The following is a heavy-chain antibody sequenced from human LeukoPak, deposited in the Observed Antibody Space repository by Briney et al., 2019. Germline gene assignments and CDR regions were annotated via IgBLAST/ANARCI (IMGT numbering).Heavy chain of an antibody. CDR2: IYYSGTT. J-gene: IGHJ3*02. D-gene: IGHD3-10*01. Sequence: PSETLSLTCTVSGGSISSNSYYWGWIRQPPGKGLEWIGSIYYSGTTYYNPSLKSRVTISVDTSKNQFSLKLSSVTAADTAVYYCARVPADRGVNAFDIWGQGTMVTVSS. CDR3: ARVPADRGVNAFDI. V-gene: IGHV4-39*07. CDR1: GGSISSNSYY.